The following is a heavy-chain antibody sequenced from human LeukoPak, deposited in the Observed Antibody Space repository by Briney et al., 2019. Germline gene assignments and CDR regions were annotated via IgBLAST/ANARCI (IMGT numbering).Heavy chain of an antibody. V-gene: IGHV3-21*04. CDR3: AKDRDSSSWDLVDY. Sequence: PGGSLRLSCAASGFTFSSYSMNWVRQAPGKGLEWVSSISSSSSYIYYADSVKGRFTISRDNAKNSLYLQMNSLRAEDTAVYYCAKDRDSSSWDLVDYWGQGTLVTVSS. CDR1: GFTFSSYS. D-gene: IGHD6-6*01. J-gene: IGHJ4*02. CDR2: ISSSSSYI.